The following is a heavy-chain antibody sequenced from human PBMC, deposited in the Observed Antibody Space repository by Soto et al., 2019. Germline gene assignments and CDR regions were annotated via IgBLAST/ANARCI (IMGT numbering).Heavy chain of an antibody. CDR3: ANAGNEYYYYYYMDV. V-gene: IGHV3-30*18. CDR2: ISYDGSNK. CDR1: GFTFSSYG. Sequence: GGSLRLSCAASGFTFSSYGMHWVRQAPGKGLEWVAVISYDGSNKYYADSVKGRFTISRDNSKNTLYLQMNSLRAEDTAVYYCANAGNEYYYYYYMDVWGKGTTVTVSS. J-gene: IGHJ6*03. D-gene: IGHD1-1*01.